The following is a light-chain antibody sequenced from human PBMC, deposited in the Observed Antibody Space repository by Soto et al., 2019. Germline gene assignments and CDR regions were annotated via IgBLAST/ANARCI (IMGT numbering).Light chain of an antibody. Sequence: QSVLTQPPSVSGAPGQRVTISCTGSSSNIGAGYDVHWYQQLPGTAPKLLIYGNSNRPSGVPDRFSGSKSGTSASLAITGLQAQDEADYYCQSYDSSLSGFYVFGIGNKLTVL. CDR3: QSYDSSLSGFYV. CDR2: GNS. CDR1: SSNIGAGYD. J-gene: IGLJ1*01. V-gene: IGLV1-40*01.